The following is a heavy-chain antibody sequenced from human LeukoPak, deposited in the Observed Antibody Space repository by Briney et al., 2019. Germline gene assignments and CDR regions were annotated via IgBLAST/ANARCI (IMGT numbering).Heavy chain of an antibody. D-gene: IGHD5-24*01. Sequence: GGSLRLSCAASGFTFSSYAMNWVRQAPGKGLEWVSGISGSGGSTNYADSVEGRFTISRDNSNNTLYLQMNRLRSEDTAVYYCAKDARRDGYSYDYWGQGTLVTVSS. J-gene: IGHJ4*02. CDR2: ISGSGGST. V-gene: IGHV3-23*01. CDR1: GFTFSSYA. CDR3: AKDARRDGYSYDY.